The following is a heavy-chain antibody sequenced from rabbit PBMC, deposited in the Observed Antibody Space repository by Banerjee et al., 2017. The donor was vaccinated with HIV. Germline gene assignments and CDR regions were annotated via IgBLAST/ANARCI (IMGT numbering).Heavy chain of an antibody. CDR2: IDVSSSGSA. J-gene: IGHJ4*01. Sequence: QSLEEYGGDLVKPRASLTLTCKASGLDFSSSYWICWVRQAPGKGLEWIACIDVSSSGSALYVSWAKGRFTISKTSSTTVTLQMTSLTAADTATYFCARDLAGVIGWNFNLWGPGTLVTVS. CDR3: ARDLAGVIGWNFNL. D-gene: IGHD4-1*01. CDR1: GLDFSSSYW. V-gene: IGHV1S40*01.